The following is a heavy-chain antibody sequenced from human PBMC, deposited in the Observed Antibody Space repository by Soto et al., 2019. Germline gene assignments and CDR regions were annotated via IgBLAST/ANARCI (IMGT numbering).Heavy chain of an antibody. D-gene: IGHD6-19*01. V-gene: IGHV3-30*18. CDR3: AKDHGGWYFDY. CDR1: GFTFGSYG. J-gene: IGHJ4*02. CDR2: ISYDGSNK. Sequence: QVQLVESGGGVVQPGRSLRLSCAASGFTFGSYGMHWVRQAPGKGLEWVAVISYDGSNKYYADSVKGRFTISRDNSKNTLYLQMNSLRAEDTAVYYCAKDHGGWYFDYWGQGTLVTVSS.